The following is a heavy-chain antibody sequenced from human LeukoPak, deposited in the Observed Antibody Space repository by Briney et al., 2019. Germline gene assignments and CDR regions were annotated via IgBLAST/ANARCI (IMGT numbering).Heavy chain of an antibody. CDR3: ARVLEYCSSTSCLD. CDR1: GFTFSSYE. J-gene: IGHJ4*02. CDR2: ISSSGSTI. V-gene: IGHV3-48*03. D-gene: IGHD2-2*01. Sequence: PGGSLRLSCATSGFTFSSYEMHWVRQAPGKGLEWVSYISSSGSTIYYTDSVKGRFTISRDNAKSSLYLQMNSLRAEDTAVYYCARVLEYCSSTSCLDWGQGTLVTVSS.